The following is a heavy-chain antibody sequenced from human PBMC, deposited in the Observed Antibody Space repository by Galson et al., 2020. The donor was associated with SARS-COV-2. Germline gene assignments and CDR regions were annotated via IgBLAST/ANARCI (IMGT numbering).Heavy chain of an antibody. Sequence: GGSLRLSCAGSGFTFGAYAIHWVRQAPGKGLEWLGVISYDGSNQYYPDSAKGRFTISRDNSKNTMYLQMNSLRSEDTALYYCAREGLGGSYFAAYWGQGTLVTVSS. CDR2: ISYDGSNQ. V-gene: IGHV3-30*04. J-gene: IGHJ4*02. CDR1: GFTFGAYA. CDR3: AREGLGGSYFAAY. D-gene: IGHD1-26*01.